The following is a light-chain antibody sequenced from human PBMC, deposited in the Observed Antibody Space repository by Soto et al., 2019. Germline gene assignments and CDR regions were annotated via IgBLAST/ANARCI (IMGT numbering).Light chain of an antibody. V-gene: IGKV3-20*01. CDR1: QSVSSN. CDR2: EAS. CDR3: QQYGSSGT. J-gene: IGKJ1*01. Sequence: EIVMTQSPATLSVSPGERATLSCRASQSVSSNLAWYQQKPGQAPRLLMYEASNGATGIPDRFSGSGSGTDFTLTISRLEPEDFAVYYCQQYGSSGTFGQGTKVDI.